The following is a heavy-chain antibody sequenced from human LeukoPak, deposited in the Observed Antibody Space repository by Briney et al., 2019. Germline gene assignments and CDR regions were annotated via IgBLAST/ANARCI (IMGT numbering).Heavy chain of an antibody. CDR3: ARWAWYDSSGIAFDP. CDR2: MNPNSGNT. D-gene: IGHD3-22*01. CDR1: GYTFTSYD. J-gene: IGHJ5*02. Sequence: GASVKVSCKASGYTFTSYDINWVRQATGQGLEGMGWMNPNSGNTGYAQKFQGRVTITRNTSISTAYMELSSLRSEDTAVYYCARWAWYDSSGIAFDPWGQGTLVTVSS. V-gene: IGHV1-8*03.